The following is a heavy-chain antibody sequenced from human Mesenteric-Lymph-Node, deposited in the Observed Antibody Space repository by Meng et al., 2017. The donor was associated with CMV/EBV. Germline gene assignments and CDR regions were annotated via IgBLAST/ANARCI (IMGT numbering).Heavy chain of an antibody. D-gene: IGHD6-6*01. V-gene: IGHV1-2*02. Sequence: ASVKVSCKASGYTFTSNYIHWVRQAPGQGLEWMGWINPNSGGTNYAQKFQGRVTMTRDTSISTAYMELSRLRSDDTAVYYCASGRIAARTRYYFDYWGQGTLVTVSS. CDR2: INPNSGGT. J-gene: IGHJ4*02. CDR3: ASGRIAARTRYYFDY. CDR1: GYTFTSNY.